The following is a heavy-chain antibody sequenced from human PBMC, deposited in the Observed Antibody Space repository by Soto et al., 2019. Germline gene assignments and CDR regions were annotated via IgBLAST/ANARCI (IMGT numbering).Heavy chain of an antibody. J-gene: IGHJ4*02. CDR1: GFTFSSYS. Sequence: PGGSLRLSCAASGFTFSSYSMNWVRQAPGKGLEWVSYISSSSSTIYYADSVKGRFTISRDNAKNSLYLQMNSLRAEDTAVYYCARADPSDLVVVAATIDYWGQGTLVTVSS. CDR3: ARADPSDLVVVAATIDY. V-gene: IGHV3-48*01. D-gene: IGHD2-15*01. CDR2: ISSSSSTI.